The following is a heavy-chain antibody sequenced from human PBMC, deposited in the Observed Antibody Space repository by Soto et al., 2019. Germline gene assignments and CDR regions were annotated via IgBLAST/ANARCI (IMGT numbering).Heavy chain of an antibody. CDR3: AKSRGAGDYTNGAFAV. CDR2: IHGDGDYS. CDR1: GFMFSCCA. D-gene: IGHD2-2*02. Sequence: EVQLLDSGGGLVQPGGSLRLSCAASGFMFSCCAMSWVRQAPGKGLEWVSTIHGDGDYSHYTDSVEGRFTISRDNSRNTLYLQMDSLGADDTATYFCAKSRGAGDYTNGAFAVWGRGTLVAVSS. V-gene: IGHV3-23*01. J-gene: IGHJ2*01.